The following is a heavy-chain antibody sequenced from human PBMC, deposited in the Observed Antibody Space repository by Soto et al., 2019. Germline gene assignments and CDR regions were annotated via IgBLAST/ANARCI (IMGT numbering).Heavy chain of an antibody. V-gene: IGHV1-24*01. CDR3: AKGPLYDFWSGYPDY. CDR2: FDPEDGET. CDR1: GYTVTELS. Sequence: VSCKVSGYTVTELSMHWVRQAPGKGLEWMGGFDPEDGETIYAQKFQGRVTMTEDTSTDIAYMELSSLRSEDTAVYYCAKGPLYDFWSGYPDYWGQGTLVTVSS. J-gene: IGHJ4*02. D-gene: IGHD3-3*01.